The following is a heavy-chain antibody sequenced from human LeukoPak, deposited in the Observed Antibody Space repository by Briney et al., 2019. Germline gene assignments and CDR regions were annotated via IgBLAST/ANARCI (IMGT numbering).Heavy chain of an antibody. CDR2: IYYSGST. CDR3: ARDQGNYYDSSGTYYMDV. J-gene: IGHJ6*03. CDR1: GCSISSSSYY. V-gene: IGHV4-39*07. Sequence: SETLSLTCTVSGCSISSSSYYWGWIRQPPGKGLEWIGSIYYSGSTYYNPSLKSRVTISVDTSKNQFSLKLSSVTAADTAVYYCARDQGNYYDSSGTYYMDVWGKGTTVTVSS. D-gene: IGHD3-22*01.